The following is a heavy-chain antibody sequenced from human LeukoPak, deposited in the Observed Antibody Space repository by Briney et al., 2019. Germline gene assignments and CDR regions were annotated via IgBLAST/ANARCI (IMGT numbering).Heavy chain of an antibody. CDR2: ISGSGGST. D-gene: IGHD3-22*01. Sequence: TGGSLRLSCASSGFTFSSYAMSWVRQAPGKGLEWVSAISGSGGSTYYADSVKGRFTISRDNSKNTLYLQMNSLRAEDTAVYYCAKDLSYYDSSGDAFDIWGQGTMVTVS. J-gene: IGHJ3*02. CDR3: AKDLSYYDSSGDAFDI. V-gene: IGHV3-23*01. CDR1: GFTFSSYA.